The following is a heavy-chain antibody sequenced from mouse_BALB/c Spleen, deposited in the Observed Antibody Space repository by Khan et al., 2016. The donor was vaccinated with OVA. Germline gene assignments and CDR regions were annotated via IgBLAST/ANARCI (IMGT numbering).Heavy chain of an antibody. CDR1: GYTFTDYV. V-gene: IGHV9-3-1*01. CDR3: SRFHGGY. Sequence: QLQLVQSGPDLKKPGETVKISCTASGYTFTDYVMNWVKQAPGKGLKWMGWINTYTGEPTYADDFKGRFAFSLETSASTAYLQINSLKNEVTATIFCSRFHGGYWGQGTTLTVAS. CDR2: INTYTGEP. J-gene: IGHJ2*01.